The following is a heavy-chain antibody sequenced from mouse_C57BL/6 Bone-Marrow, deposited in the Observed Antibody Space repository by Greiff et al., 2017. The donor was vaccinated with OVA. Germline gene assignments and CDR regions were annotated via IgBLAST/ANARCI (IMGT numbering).Heavy chain of an antibody. CDR2: ISSGSSTI. D-gene: IGHD1-1*01. V-gene: IGHV5-17*01. CDR3: ARYYGSSYYAMDY. Sequence: EVNLVESGGGLVKPGGSLKLSCAASGFTFSDYGMHWVRQAPEKGLEWVAYISSGSSTIYYADTVKGRFTISRDNAKNTLFLQMTSLRSEDTAMYYCARYYGSSYYAMDYWGQGTSVTVSS. CDR1: GFTFSDYG. J-gene: IGHJ4*01.